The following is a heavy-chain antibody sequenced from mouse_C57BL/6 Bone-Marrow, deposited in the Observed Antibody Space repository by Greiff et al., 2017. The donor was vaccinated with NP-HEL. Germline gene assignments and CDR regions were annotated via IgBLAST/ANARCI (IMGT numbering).Heavy chain of an antibody. J-gene: IGHJ3*01. Sequence: DVKLVESGGGLVKPGGSLKLSCAASGFTFSSYAMSWVRQTPEKRLEWVATISDGGSYTYYPDNVKGRFTISGDKAKNNLYLQMSHLKAEDTAMYYCARGGYDAWFAYWGQGTLVTVSA. D-gene: IGHD2-2*01. CDR2: ISDGGSYT. V-gene: IGHV5-4*03. CDR1: GFTFSSYA. CDR3: ARGGYDAWFAY.